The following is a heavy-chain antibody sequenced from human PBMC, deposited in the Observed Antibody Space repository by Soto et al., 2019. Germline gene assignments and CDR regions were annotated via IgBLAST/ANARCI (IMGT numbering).Heavy chain of an antibody. CDR3: AKWYYYDSSGYPHDAFDI. CDR2: ISGSGGST. Sequence: EVQLLESGGGLVQPGGSLRLSCAASGFTFSSYAMSWVRQAPGKGLEWVSAISGSGGSTYYADSVKGRFTISRDNSKNTLYRQMNSLRAEDTAVYYCAKWYYYDSSGYPHDAFDIWGQGTMVTVSS. V-gene: IGHV3-23*01. D-gene: IGHD3-22*01. CDR1: GFTFSSYA. J-gene: IGHJ3*02.